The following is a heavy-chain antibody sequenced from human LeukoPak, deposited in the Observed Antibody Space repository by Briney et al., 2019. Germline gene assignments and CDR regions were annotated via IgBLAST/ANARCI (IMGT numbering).Heavy chain of an antibody. V-gene: IGHV1-69*05. CDR1: GGTFSSYA. CDR2: IIPIFGTA. J-gene: IGHJ5*02. Sequence: SVKVSCKASGGTFSSYAISWVRQAPGQGLEWMGGIIPIFGTANYAQKFQGRVTIATDESTSTAYMELSSLRSEDTAVYYCAIAVLGSWYFDPWGQGTLVTVSS. D-gene: IGHD6-13*01. CDR3: AIAVLGSWYFDP.